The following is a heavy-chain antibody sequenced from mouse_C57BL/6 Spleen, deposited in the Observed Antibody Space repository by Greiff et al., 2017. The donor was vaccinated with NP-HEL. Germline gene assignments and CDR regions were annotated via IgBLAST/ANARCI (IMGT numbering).Heavy chain of an antibody. CDR2: IYPGDGDT. D-gene: IGHD3-2*02. V-gene: IGHV1-82*01. J-gene: IGHJ4*01. CDR1: GYAFSSSW. Sequence: VQRVESGPELVKPGASVKISCKASGYAFSSSWMNWVKQRPGKGLEWIGRIYPGDGDTNYNGKFKGKATLTADKSSSTAYMQLSSLTSEDSAVYFCAREEDSSGYVDAMDYWGQGTSVTVSS. CDR3: AREEDSSGYVDAMDY.